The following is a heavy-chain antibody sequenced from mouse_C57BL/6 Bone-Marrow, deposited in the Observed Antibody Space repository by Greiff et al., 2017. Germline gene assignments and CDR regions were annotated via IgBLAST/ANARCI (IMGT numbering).Heavy chain of an antibody. V-gene: IGHV1-52*01. CDR3: ARNGYYDGYFDV. Sequence: VQLQQPGAELVRPGSSVKLSCKASGYTFTSYWMHWVKQRPIQGLEWIGNIDPSDSETHYNQKFKDKATLTVDKSSSTAYMQLSSLTSEDSAVYYCARNGYYDGYFDVWGTGTTVTVSS. CDR2: IDPSDSET. CDR1: GYTFTSYW. J-gene: IGHJ1*03. D-gene: IGHD2-3*01.